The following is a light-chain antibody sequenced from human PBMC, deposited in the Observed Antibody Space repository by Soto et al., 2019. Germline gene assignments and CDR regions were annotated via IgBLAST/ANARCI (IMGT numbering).Light chain of an antibody. Sequence: QSVLTQPPSVSGAPGQRVTISCTGSSSNIGAGYNVHWYQQVPGTAPKLLIYGDSNRPSGVPDRFSGSKSGTSASLAITGLQAEDEADYSRQSYDCSLSGWRLGGGTKLPLL. CDR3: QSYDCSLSGWR. J-gene: IGLJ2*01. CDR1: SSNIGAGYN. V-gene: IGLV1-40*01. CDR2: GDS.